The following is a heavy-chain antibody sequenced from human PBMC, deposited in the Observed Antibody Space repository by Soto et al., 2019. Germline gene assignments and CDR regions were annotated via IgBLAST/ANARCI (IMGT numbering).Heavy chain of an antibody. CDR3: STQQTNPYDYGMDV. D-gene: IGHD2-8*01. CDR2: IKSKTDGGTT. J-gene: IGHJ6*02. Sequence: EVQLVESGGGLVKPGGSLRLSCAASGFTFSNAWMSWVRQAPGKGLEWVGRIKSKTDGGTTDYAAPVKGTFTISRDDSKNTAYLQMNSLKTEDTAVYYCSTQQTNPYDYGMDVWGQGTTVTVSS. CDR1: GFTFSNAW. V-gene: IGHV3-15*01.